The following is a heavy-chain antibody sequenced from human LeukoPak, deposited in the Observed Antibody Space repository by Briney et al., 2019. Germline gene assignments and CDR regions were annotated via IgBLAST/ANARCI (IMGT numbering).Heavy chain of an antibody. J-gene: IGHJ6*02. Sequence: GRSLRLSCAASGFTFSSYGMHWVRQAPGKGLEWVAFIWYDGSNKYYADSVKGRFTISRDNSKNTLYLQMNSLRAEDTAVYYCARDITMVRGVQHGMDVWGQGTTVTVSS. V-gene: IGHV3-33*01. CDR3: ARDITMVRGVQHGMDV. CDR1: GFTFSSYG. CDR2: IWYDGSNK. D-gene: IGHD3-10*01.